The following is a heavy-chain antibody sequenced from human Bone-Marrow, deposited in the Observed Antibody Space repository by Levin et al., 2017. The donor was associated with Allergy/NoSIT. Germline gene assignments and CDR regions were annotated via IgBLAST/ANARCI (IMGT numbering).Heavy chain of an antibody. J-gene: IGHJ4*02. CDR1: GFSVSNNY. Sequence: SCAASGFSVSNNYMRWLRQAPGKGLEWVSLIYSGGTTQYADSVKGRFTISRDSSKNTLYLQMNSLTPEDTAMYYCARNVPLTANGYWGQGTLVTVSS. D-gene: IGHD2-8*01. V-gene: IGHV3-53*01. CDR2: IYSGGTT. CDR3: ARNVPLTANGY.